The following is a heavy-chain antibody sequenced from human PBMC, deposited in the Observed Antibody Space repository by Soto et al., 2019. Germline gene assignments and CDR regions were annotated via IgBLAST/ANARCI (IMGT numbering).Heavy chain of an antibody. V-gene: IGHV4-31*11. CDR1: DGSISSGGYY. J-gene: IGHJ6*02. CDR3: ARAHSRVVVVAATPPYYYGMDV. D-gene: IGHD2-15*01. Sequence: PSETLSLTCAVSDGSISSGGYYWSWIRQHPGKGLEWIGYIYYSGSTYYNPSLKSRVTISVDTSKNQFSLKLSSVTAADTAVYYCARAHSRVVVVAATPPYYYGMDVWGQGTTVTVSS. CDR2: IYYSGST.